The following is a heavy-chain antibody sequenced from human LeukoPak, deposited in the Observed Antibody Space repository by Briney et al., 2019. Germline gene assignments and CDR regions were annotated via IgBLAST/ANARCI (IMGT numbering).Heavy chain of an antibody. D-gene: IGHD3-22*01. CDR2: ISGGGDK. CDR1: GFIFSTYA. Sequence: GGSLRLSCAASGFIFSTYAMSWVRQAPGKGLEWVTTISGGGDKQYADHVKGRFTVSRDDSKNTLYLQMNSLRAEDTALYYCAKDVNSSGYYLGFDYWGQGTLVTVSS. J-gene: IGHJ4*02. V-gene: IGHV3-23*01. CDR3: AKDVNSSGYYLGFDY.